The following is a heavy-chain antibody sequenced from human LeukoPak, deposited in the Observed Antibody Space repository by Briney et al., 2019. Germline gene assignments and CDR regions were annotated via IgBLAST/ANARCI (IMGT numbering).Heavy chain of an antibody. CDR3: ARESAGGTYYYFDY. V-gene: IGHV4-4*02. D-gene: IGHD2-15*01. J-gene: IGHJ4*02. CDR2: IYHSGST. CDR1: GGSISSSNW. Sequence: SGTLSLTCAVSGGSISSSNWWSWVRQSPGKGLEWIGEIYHSGSTNYNPSLKSRVTISVDKSKNQFSLKLSSVTAADTAVYYCARESAGGTYYYFDYWGQGTLVTVSS.